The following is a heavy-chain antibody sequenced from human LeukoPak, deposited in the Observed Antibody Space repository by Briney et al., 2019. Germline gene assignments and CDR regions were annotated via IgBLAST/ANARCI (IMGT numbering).Heavy chain of an antibody. J-gene: IGHJ4*02. CDR2: ISGTGSST. D-gene: IGHD3-22*01. CDR1: GFTFSNAW. Sequence: GGSLRLSCAASGFTFSNAWMNWVRQAPGKGLEWVSVISGTGSSTSYADSVKGRFTISRDNSKNTLYLQMNSLRAEDTAFYYCAKGNSGYYYATNDYWGQGTLVTVSS. V-gene: IGHV3-23*01. CDR3: AKGNSGYYYATNDY.